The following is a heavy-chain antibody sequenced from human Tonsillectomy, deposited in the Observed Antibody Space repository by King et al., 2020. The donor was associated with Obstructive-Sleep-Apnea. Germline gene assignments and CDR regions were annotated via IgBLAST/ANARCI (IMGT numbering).Heavy chain of an antibody. CDR3: TIAKVYDDIWRSHRPFDY. CDR1: GFTFHNAW. CDR2: IKTKADGGTT. Sequence: VQLVESGGGLVRPGGALRLSCAHSGFTFHNAWMSWVRPAPGEGLGWGGLIKTKADGGTTAYAAPVKDRFTIARDDSKNTMYVEMNNLETEDTAVYFCTIAKVYDDIWRSHRPFDYWGQGTLVTVSS. J-gene: IGHJ4*02. D-gene: IGHD3-16*02. V-gene: IGHV3-15*01.